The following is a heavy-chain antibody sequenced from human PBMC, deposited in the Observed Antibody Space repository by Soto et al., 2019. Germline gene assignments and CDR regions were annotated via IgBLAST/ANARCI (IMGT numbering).Heavy chain of an antibody. CDR3: AKGPRNFAY. Sequence: GGSLRLSCAASGFTLNSYAMSWVRQAPGKGLEWVSGIRVSGGSTSYADSVKGRFVISRDDFKNTLFLQMNRLRAEDTAIYYCAKGPRNFAYWGQGTLVTVSS. CDR2: IRVSGGST. CDR1: GFTLNSYA. V-gene: IGHV3-23*01. J-gene: IGHJ4*02.